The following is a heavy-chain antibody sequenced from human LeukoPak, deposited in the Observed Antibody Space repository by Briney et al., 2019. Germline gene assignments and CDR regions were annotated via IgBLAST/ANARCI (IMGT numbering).Heavy chain of an antibody. D-gene: IGHD6-6*01. V-gene: IGHV3-23*01. CDR2: ISGSGGST. Sequence: PGGSPRLSCAVSGFTFNNYAMSWVRQAPGKGLEWVSGISGSGGSTYYADSVKGRFTISRDNSKNTLYLQMNSLRAEDTAVYYCAKRSSIAFFDYWGQGTLVTVSS. CDR3: AKRSSIAFFDY. CDR1: GFTFNNYA. J-gene: IGHJ4*02.